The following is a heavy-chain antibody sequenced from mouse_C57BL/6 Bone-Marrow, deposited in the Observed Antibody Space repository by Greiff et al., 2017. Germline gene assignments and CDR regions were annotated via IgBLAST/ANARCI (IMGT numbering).Heavy chain of an antibody. CDR1: GYTFTDYE. V-gene: IGHV1-15*01. Sequence: QVQLQQSGAELVRPGASVTLSCKASGYTFTDYEMHWVKQTPVHGLEWIGAIDPETGGTAYNQKFKGQAILTADKSSSTAYMELRSLTSEDSAVYYCTRGGRTDAYWGQGTLVTVSA. D-gene: IGHD3-3*01. CDR3: TRGGRTDAY. J-gene: IGHJ3*01. CDR2: IDPETGGT.